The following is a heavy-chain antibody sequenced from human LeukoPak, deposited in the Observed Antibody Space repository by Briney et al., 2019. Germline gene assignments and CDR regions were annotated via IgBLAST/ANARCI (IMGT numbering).Heavy chain of an antibody. V-gene: IGHV3-30*03. J-gene: IGHJ6*02. CDR2: ISYDGSNK. D-gene: IGHD2-2*02. CDR3: ARIPDYYYYGMDV. Sequence: PGGSLRLSCAASGFTFSSYGMHWVRQAPGKGLEWVAVISYDGSNKYYADSVKGRFTISRDNSKNTLYLQTNSLRAEDTAVYYCARIPDYYYYGMDVWGQGTTVTVSS. CDR1: GFTFSSYG.